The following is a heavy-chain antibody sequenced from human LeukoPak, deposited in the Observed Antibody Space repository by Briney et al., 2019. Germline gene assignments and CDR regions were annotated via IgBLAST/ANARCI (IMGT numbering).Heavy chain of an antibody. Sequence: GSLRLSCVASGFTFRSYVMNWVRQTPGKGLEWVSSISGSGDSTFYADSVKGRFSISRDNSKNTLYLQVNGLRTEDTAVYYCAKDRLLNCRGDCYIFDYWGQGTVVTVSS. CDR2: ISGSGDST. V-gene: IGHV3-23*01. CDR1: GFTFRSYV. CDR3: AKDRLLNCRGDCYIFDY. D-gene: IGHD2-21*02. J-gene: IGHJ4*02.